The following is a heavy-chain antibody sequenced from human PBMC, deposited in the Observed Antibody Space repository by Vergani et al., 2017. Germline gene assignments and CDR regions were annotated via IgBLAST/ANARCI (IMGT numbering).Heavy chain of an antibody. D-gene: IGHD3-9*01. CDR3: VHRLGYFDWDGAFDV. CDR2: VYWNNDE. V-gene: IGHV2-5*01. CDR1: GFSLTTGGEG. J-gene: IGHJ3*01. Sequence: QIPLRESGPTLVKPTQTLTLTCTFSGFSLTTGGEGVGWIRQPPGRALEWLSFVYWNNDERYSPSLKSRVTITKETSKNEVILTMATMDPVDTATYYCVHRLGYFDWDGAFDVWGPGTIVTDSS.